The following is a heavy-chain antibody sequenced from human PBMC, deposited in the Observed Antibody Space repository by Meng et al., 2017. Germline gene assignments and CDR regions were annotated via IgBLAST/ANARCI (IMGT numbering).Heavy chain of an antibody. CDR1: GYTFTGYY. Sequence: QVQLLQPGAEVKKPAASVKVSCQASGYTFTGYYMHWVRQAPGQGLEWMGWINTKTGKPTYAQGFTGRLAFSLDTSASTAFLQINSLKAEDTAVYYCARAHSSGWYSFFDYWGQGTLVTVSS. V-gene: IGHV7-4-1*02. CDR2: INTKTGKP. CDR3: ARAHSSGWYSFFDY. D-gene: IGHD6-19*01. J-gene: IGHJ4*02.